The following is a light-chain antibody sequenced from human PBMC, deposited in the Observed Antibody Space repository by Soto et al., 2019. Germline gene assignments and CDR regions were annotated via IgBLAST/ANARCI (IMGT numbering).Light chain of an antibody. V-gene: IGLV2-14*01. CDR3: SSYTSSSTYV. Sequence: QSVLTQPASVSGSPGQSITISCTGTSSDVGDYNSVSWYQQHPGKAPKLMIYEVSNRPSLLSNRFSGSKSGNTASLTISGLQAEDSADYSCSSYTSSSTYVFGTGTKATVL. CDR2: EVS. J-gene: IGLJ1*01. CDR1: SSDVGDYNS.